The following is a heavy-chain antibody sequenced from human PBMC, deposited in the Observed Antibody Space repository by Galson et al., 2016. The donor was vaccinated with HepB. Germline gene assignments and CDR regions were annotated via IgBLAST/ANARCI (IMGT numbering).Heavy chain of an antibody. Sequence: CAISGDSVSSNSAAWTWIRQSPLRGLEWLGRTYYRSKWYNDYAMSVKSRISIHPDTSKNQFSLQLNSVTPEDTAVYYCARVRCSTFRCQNWFDPWGQGTRVTGSS. CDR2: TYYRSKWYN. V-gene: IGHV6-1*01. CDR1: GDSVSSNSAA. CDR3: ARVRCSTFRCQNWFDP. J-gene: IGHJ5*02. D-gene: IGHD2/OR15-2a*01.